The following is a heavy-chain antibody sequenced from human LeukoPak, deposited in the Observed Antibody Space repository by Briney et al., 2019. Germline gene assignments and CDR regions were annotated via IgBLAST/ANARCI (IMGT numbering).Heavy chain of an antibody. V-gene: IGHV3-9*01. CDR3: AGGREWLPDYYYYYMDV. J-gene: IGHJ6*03. Sequence: PGRSLRLSCAASGFTFDDYAMHWVRQAPGKGLEWVSGISWNSGSIGYADSVKGRFTISRDNAKNSLYLQMNSLRAEDTAVYYCAGGREWLPDYYYYYMDVWGKGTTVTVSS. D-gene: IGHD5-24*01. CDR1: GFTFDDYA. CDR2: ISWNSGSI.